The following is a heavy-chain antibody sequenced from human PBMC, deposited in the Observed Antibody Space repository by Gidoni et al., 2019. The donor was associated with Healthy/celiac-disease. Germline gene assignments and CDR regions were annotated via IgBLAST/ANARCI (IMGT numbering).Heavy chain of an antibody. D-gene: IGHD5-12*01. CDR1: GFTFSSYA. J-gene: IGHJ2*01. Sequence: EVQLVEPGGGLVQPGGSLRLSWAAPGFTFSSYAMSWVRQAPGKGLKWVSAISGSGGSTYYADSVKGRFTISRDNSKNTLYLQMNSLRAEDTAVYYCARVVASLFDLWGRGTLVTVSS. CDR3: ARVVASLFDL. CDR2: ISGSGGST. V-gene: IGHV3-23*04.